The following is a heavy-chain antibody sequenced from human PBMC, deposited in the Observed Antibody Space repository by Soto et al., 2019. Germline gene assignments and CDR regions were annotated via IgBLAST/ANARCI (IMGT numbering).Heavy chain of an antibody. V-gene: IGHV3-23*01. Sequence: GGSLRLSCAASGFTFSSYAMSWVRQAPGKGLEWVSAISGSGGSTYYADSVKGRFTISRDNSKNTLYLQMNSLRADDTAVYYCAKIRVIVVVPAAIDAFDIWGQGTMVTVSS. D-gene: IGHD2-2*02. CDR3: AKIRVIVVVPAAIDAFDI. CDR1: GFTFSSYA. J-gene: IGHJ3*02. CDR2: ISGSGGST.